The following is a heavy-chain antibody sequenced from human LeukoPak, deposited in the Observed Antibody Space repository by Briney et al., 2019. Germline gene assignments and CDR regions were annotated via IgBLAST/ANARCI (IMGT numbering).Heavy chain of an antibody. Sequence: PSETLSLTCVVYGGSFSGYFWSWIRQPPGKELEWIGEITPSGSTNYSPSLKSRVSISIDTSKKKLSLRLTSVTAADSAVYYCASSFYYDSRGYWGQGTLVTVSS. D-gene: IGHD3-22*01. CDR3: ASSFYYDSRGY. J-gene: IGHJ4*02. CDR1: GGSFSGYF. CDR2: ITPSGST. V-gene: IGHV4-34*01.